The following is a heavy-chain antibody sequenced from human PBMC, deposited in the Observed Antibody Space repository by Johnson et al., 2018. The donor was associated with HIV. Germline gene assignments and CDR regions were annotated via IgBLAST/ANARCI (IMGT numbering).Heavy chain of an antibody. J-gene: IGHJ3*02. Sequence: QVQLVESGGGVVQPGGSLRLSCAASEFTFSTYGMHWVRQAPGKGLEWVAFIRYDGSNKYYADSVKGRFTISRDNSKNTLYLQMNSLRAEDTAVYYCAKDSSLSYYYSGAFDIWGQGKMVTVSS. CDR2: IRYDGSNK. V-gene: IGHV3-30*02. D-gene: IGHD3-10*01. CDR1: EFTFSTYG. CDR3: AKDSSLSYYYSGAFDI.